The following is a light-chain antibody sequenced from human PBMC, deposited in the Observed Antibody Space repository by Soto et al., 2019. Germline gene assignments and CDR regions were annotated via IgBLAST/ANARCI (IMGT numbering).Light chain of an antibody. V-gene: IGKV1-5*01. J-gene: IGKJ1*01. Sequence: DIQMTQSPSTLSASVGGRVTITCRASQSVGTWVAWYQQKPGKAPKLLIYGASNLESGVPSRFSGSGSGTEFTLTIPTLQPDDFATYFCQLYNRNTWSFGPGTKVDI. CDR2: GAS. CDR3: QLYNRNTWS. CDR1: QSVGTW.